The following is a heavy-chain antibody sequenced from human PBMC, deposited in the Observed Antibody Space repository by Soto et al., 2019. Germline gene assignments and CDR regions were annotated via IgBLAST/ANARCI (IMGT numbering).Heavy chain of an antibody. CDR3: ARSIVVVPAIDY. V-gene: IGHV3-30*03. J-gene: IGHJ4*02. D-gene: IGHD2-2*01. CDR1: GFTFSSYG. Sequence: LRLSCAASGFTFSSYGMHWVRQAPGKGLEWVAVISYDGSNKYYADSVKGRFTVSRDNAKNSLYLQMNSLRAEDTAVYYCARSIVVVPAIDYWGQGTLVTVSS. CDR2: ISYDGSNK.